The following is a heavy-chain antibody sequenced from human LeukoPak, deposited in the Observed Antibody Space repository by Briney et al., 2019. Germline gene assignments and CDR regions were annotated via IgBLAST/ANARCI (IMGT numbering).Heavy chain of an antibody. CDR3: ARDLSPITGTTSAFDY. CDR1: GFTFSSYS. Sequence: AGGSLRLSCAASGFTFSSYSMNWVRQAPGKGLEWVSYISSSSSTIYYADSVKGRFTISRDNAKNSLYLQMNSLRAEDTAVYYCARDLSPITGTTSAFDYWGQGTLVTVSS. V-gene: IGHV3-48*01. D-gene: IGHD1-7*01. CDR2: ISSSSSTI. J-gene: IGHJ4*02.